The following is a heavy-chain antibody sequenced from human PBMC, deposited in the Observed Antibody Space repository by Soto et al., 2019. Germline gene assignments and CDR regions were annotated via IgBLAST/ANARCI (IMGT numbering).Heavy chain of an antibody. V-gene: IGHV3-30*03. J-gene: IGHJ4*02. D-gene: IGHD2-8*02. CDR2: ISRDGGTK. CDR1: GFTVSTYG. CDR3: TGEVASGY. Sequence: QVQLVESGGGVVQPGRSLRLSCAVSGFTVSTYGMHWVRQAPGKGLEWVAGISRDGGTKYYADSVKGRFTISRDNSRNTLFLEMNSLRGYDMAVYYCTGEVASGYWGQGTLVTVSS.